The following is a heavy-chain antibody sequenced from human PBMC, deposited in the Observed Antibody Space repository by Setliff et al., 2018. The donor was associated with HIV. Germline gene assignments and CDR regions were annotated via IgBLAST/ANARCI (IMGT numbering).Heavy chain of an antibody. Sequence: PSETLSLTCTVSGPSINIHYWSWIRQSPGKGFEWIGYIYSTGSTNYNPSLQSRVTISVDTSKNLFSLKVNSVTAADTAGYYCARHDITLVRGLVWGQGTTVTVSS. J-gene: IGHJ6*02. V-gene: IGHV4-59*08. CDR2: IYSTGST. CDR3: ARHDITLVRGLV. D-gene: IGHD3-10*01. CDR1: GPSINIHY.